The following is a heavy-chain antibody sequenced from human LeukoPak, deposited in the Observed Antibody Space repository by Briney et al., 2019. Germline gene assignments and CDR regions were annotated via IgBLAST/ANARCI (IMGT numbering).Heavy chain of an antibody. CDR1: GFTFSSYA. J-gene: IGHJ4*02. V-gene: IGHV3-30-3*01. CDR3: ATHYYDSSGYYSPDY. D-gene: IGHD3-22*01. Sequence: GRSLRLSRAASGFTFSSYAMHWVRQAPGKGLEWVAIISYDGSNKYYADSVKGRFTISRDNSKNTLYLQMNSLRAEDTAVYYCATHYYDSSGYYSPDYWGQGTLVTVSS. CDR2: ISYDGSNK.